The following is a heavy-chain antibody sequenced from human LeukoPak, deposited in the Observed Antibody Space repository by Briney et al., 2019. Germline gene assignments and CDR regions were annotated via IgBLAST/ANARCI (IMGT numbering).Heavy chain of an antibody. CDR1: GFTFSGSA. Sequence: PGGSLRLSCAASGFTFSGSAMHWVRQASGKGLEWVGRIRSKANSYATAYAASVKGRFTISRDDSKNTAYLQMNSLKTEDTAVYYCTRHGRYSNGYQAFDYWGQGILVIVSS. D-gene: IGHD5-18*01. CDR2: IRSKANSYAT. J-gene: IGHJ4*02. CDR3: TRHGRYSNGYQAFDY. V-gene: IGHV3-73*01.